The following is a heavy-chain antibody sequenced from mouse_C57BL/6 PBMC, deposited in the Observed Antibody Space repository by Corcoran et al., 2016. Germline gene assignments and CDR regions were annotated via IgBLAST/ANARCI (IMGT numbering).Heavy chain of an antibody. CDR2: IYPGSGNT. J-gene: IGHJ2*03. Sequence: QVQLKQSGAELVRPGASVKLSCKASGYTFTDYYINWVKQRPGQGLEWIARIYPGSGNTYYNEKFKGKATLTAEKSSSTAYMQLSSLTSEDSAVYFCARRKGYNDYFDYWGQGTSLTVSS. D-gene: IGHD3-1*01. CDR3: ARRKGYNDYFDY. CDR1: GYTFTDYY. V-gene: IGHV1-76*01.